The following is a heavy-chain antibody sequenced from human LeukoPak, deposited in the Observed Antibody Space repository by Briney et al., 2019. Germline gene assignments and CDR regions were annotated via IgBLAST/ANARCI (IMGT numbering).Heavy chain of an antibody. Sequence: GGSLRLSCVASGFTFSNYWMTWVRQAPGKGLEWVANIKQDGSEKYYVDSVKGRFTISRDNAKNSLYLQMNSLRAEDTAVYYCARSQLWLPNWYFDLWDRGTLVTVSS. CDR3: ARSQLWLPNWYFDL. V-gene: IGHV3-7*05. D-gene: IGHD5-18*01. J-gene: IGHJ2*01. CDR2: IKQDGSEK. CDR1: GFTFSNYW.